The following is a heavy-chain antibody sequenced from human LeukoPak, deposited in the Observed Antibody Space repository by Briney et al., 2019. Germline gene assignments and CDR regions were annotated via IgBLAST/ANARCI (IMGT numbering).Heavy chain of an antibody. J-gene: IGHJ6*02. CDR2: IYYGGST. Sequence: SETLSLTCTVSGGSISSYYWSWIRQPPGKGLEWIGYIYYGGSTNYNPSLKSRVTISVDTSKNQFSLKLSSVTAADTAVYYCARVLGYCSSTSCRHYYYYGMDVWGQGTTVTVSS. CDR3: ARVLGYCSSTSCRHYYYYGMDV. CDR1: GGSISSYY. D-gene: IGHD2-2*01. V-gene: IGHV4-59*01.